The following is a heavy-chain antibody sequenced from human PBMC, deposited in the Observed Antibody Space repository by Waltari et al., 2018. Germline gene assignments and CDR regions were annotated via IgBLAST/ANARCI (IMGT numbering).Heavy chain of an antibody. CDR3: ATYVGASVGTAAFDV. J-gene: IGHJ3*01. CDR2: ISYSGAT. Sequence: QLHLQESGPGLVKPSEPLSLTCSASGGPITTSRPSWGWIRQPPGKGLEWTGTISYSGATYYNPSLRSRVTISLDTSKNQFSLKLNSVTAADTAVYYCATYVGASVGTAAFDVWGQGTMVTVSS. CDR1: GGPITTSRPS. V-gene: IGHV4-39*01. D-gene: IGHD3-16*01.